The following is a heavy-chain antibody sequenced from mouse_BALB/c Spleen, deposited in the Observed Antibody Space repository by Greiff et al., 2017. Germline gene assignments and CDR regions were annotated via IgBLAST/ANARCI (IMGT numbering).Heavy chain of an antibody. J-gene: IGHJ2*01. Sequence: EVQGVESGGGLVQPGGSRKLSCAASGFTFSSFGMHWVRQAPEKGLEWVAYISSGSSTIYYADTVKGRFTISRDNPKNTLFLQMTSLRSEDTAMYYCAREGFDGYVYSIDYWGQGTTLTVSS. CDR2: ISSGSSTI. V-gene: IGHV5-17*02. CDR1: GFTFSSFG. D-gene: IGHD2-3*01. CDR3: AREGFDGYVYSIDY.